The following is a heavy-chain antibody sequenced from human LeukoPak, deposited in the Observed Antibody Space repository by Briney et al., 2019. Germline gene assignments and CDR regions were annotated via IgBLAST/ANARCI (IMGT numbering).Heavy chain of an antibody. CDR1: GYSFTNYW. CDR2: IYPGDSDT. V-gene: IGHV5-51*01. Sequence: HGESLKISCKGSGYSFTNYWIGWVRQMPGKGLEWMGIIYPGDSDTTYSPSFQGQVTFSADKSINTAYLQWSSLKASDTATYYCARRGYGSGRDWFDPWGQGTLVTVSS. CDR3: ARRGYGSGRDWFDP. D-gene: IGHD3-10*01. J-gene: IGHJ5*02.